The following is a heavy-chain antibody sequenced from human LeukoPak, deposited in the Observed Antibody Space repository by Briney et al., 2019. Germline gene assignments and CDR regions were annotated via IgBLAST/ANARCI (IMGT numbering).Heavy chain of an antibody. D-gene: IGHD5-18*01. J-gene: IGHJ4*02. V-gene: IGHV1-2*02. CDR3: ARGTNNYGYDY. CDR2: INPNSGAP. Sequence: ASVKLSCKASGYTFTGYYMHWVRQAPGQGLEWMGWINPNSGAPNYAQKFRGRVTMTRDTSISTAYMELSGLRSDDTAVYYCARGTNNYGYDYWGQGTLVTVSS. CDR1: GYTFTGYY.